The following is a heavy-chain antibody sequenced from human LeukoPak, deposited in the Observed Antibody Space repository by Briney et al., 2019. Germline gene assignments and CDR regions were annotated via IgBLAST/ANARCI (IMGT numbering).Heavy chain of an antibody. J-gene: IGHJ4*02. D-gene: IGHD1-1*01. V-gene: IGHV4-39*07. CDR3: ASAWRGLTGIDKRGYYFDS. CDR2: IYYSGST. CDR1: GGSISSSSYY. Sequence: SETLSLTCTVSGGSISSSSYYWGWIRQPPVKGLEWIGSIYYSGSTYYNPSLKSRVTISVDTSKNQFSLKLNSVTAADTALYYCASAWRGLTGIDKRGYYFDSWGQGSLVTVFS.